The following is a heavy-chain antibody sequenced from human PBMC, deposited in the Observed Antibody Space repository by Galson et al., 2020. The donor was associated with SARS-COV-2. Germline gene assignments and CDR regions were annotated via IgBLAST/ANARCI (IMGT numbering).Heavy chain of an antibody. CDR1: GGSISSYY. CDR2: IYYSGST. V-gene: IGHV4-59*08. D-gene: IGHD6-13*01. Sequence: ASETLSLTCTVSGGSISSYYWSWIRQPPGKGLEWIGYIYYSGSTNYNPSLKSRVTISVDTSKNQFSLKLSSVTAADTAVYYCARHAQYSSSWSIWGQGTRVTVSS. J-gene: IGHJ3*02. CDR3: ARHAQYSSSWSI.